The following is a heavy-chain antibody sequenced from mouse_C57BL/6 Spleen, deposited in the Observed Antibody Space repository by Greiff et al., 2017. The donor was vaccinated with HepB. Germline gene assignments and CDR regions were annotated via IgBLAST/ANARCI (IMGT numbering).Heavy chain of an antibody. CDR3: VPTMIHYYGSSLDY. D-gene: IGHD1-1*01. V-gene: IGHV1-85*01. Sequence: QVQLQQSGPELVKPGASVKLSCKASGYTFTSYDINWVKQRPGQGLEWIGWIYPRDGSTKYNEKFKGKATLTVDTSSSTAYMELHSLTSEDSAVYFGVPTMIHYYGSSLDYWGQGTTLTVSS. CDR1: GYTFTSYD. CDR2: IYPRDGST. J-gene: IGHJ2*01.